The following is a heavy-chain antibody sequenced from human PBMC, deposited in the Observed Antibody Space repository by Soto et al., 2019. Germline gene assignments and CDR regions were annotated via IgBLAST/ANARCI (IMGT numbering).Heavy chain of an antibody. D-gene: IGHD2-2*01. CDR2: IIPIFGTA. Sequence: SVKVSCKASGVTFSSYAISWVRQAPGQGLEWMGGIIPIFGTANYAQKFQGRVTITADESTSTAYMELSSLRSEDTAVYYCARGGCSSTSCYLYYYYGMDVWGQGTTVTVSS. CDR1: GVTFSSYA. V-gene: IGHV1-69*13. J-gene: IGHJ6*02. CDR3: ARGGCSSTSCYLYYYYGMDV.